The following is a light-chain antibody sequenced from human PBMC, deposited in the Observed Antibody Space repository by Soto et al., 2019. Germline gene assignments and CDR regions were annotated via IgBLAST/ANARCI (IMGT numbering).Light chain of an antibody. CDR1: QSISSW. CDR3: QQYNTYRT. V-gene: IGKV1-5*03. CDR2: KAS. Sequence: DIQMTQSPSTLSASVGDRVTITCRASQSISSWLAWYQQKPGKAPKLLIYKASSLESGVPSRFSGSGSGTEFTLTISSLQTDDIATYYCQQYNTYRTFGKGTKVEIK. J-gene: IGKJ1*01.